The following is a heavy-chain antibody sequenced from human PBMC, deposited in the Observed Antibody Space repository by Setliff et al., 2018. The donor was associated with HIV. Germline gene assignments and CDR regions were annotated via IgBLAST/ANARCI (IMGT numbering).Heavy chain of an antibody. CDR3: ASSWSRIRYYGLDV. Sequence: SVKVSCKASGGTFSSYAISWVRQAPGQGLEWMGGIIPILGIANYAQKFQGRVTMTRNTSISTAYMELSSLRSDDTAVYYCASSWSRIRYYGLDVWGQGTTVTVSS. CDR2: IIPILGIA. J-gene: IGHJ6*02. V-gene: IGHV1-69*10. D-gene: IGHD6-13*01. CDR1: GGTFSSYA.